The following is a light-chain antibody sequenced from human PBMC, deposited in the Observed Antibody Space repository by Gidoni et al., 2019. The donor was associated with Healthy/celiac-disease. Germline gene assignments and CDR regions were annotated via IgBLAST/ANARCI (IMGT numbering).Light chain of an antibody. CDR3: QAWDSSTVV. J-gene: IGLJ2*01. Sequence: SYELTQPHPVSVAPVQTASLTGSGDELGDKYACWYQQKPGQSPVLVIYQDSKRPSGIPERFSGSNSGNTATLTISGTQAMDEADYYCQAWDSSTVVFGGGTKLTVL. V-gene: IGLV3-1*01. CDR2: QDS. CDR1: ELGDKY.